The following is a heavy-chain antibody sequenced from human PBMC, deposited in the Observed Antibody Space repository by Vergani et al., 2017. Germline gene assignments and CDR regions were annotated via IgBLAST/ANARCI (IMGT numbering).Heavy chain of an antibody. Sequence: QVQLQQWGAGLLKPSETLSLTCAVYGGSFSGYYWSWIRQPPGKGLEWIGEINHSGSTNYNPSLKSRVTISVDTSKNQFSLKLSSVTAADTAVYYCARLHSGSYFFDYWGQGTLVTVSS. CDR1: GGSFSGYY. J-gene: IGHJ4*02. CDR3: ARLHSGSYFFDY. CDR2: INHSGST. D-gene: IGHD1-26*01. V-gene: IGHV4-34*01.